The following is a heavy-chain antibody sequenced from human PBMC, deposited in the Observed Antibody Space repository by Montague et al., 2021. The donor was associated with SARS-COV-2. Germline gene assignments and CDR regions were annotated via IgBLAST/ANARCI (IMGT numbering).Heavy chain of an antibody. V-gene: IGHV3-13*01. CDR3: ARVGYGSGWAYWYFDL. CDR2: IGTAGDT. Sequence: SLRLSCAASGFTFSSYDMHWVRQATGKGLEWVSAIGTAGDTYYPGSVKGRFTISRENAKNSLYLQMNSLRAGDTAVYCCARVGYGSGWAYWYFDLRGRGTLVTVSS. D-gene: IGHD6-19*01. J-gene: IGHJ2*01. CDR1: GFTFSSYD.